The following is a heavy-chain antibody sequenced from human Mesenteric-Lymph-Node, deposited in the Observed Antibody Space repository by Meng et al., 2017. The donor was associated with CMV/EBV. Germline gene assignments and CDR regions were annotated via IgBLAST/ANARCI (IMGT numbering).Heavy chain of an antibody. J-gene: IGHJ4*02. Sequence: FSTYAICWLRQPPGQGLEWMGGIIPIFGTTNYAQKFQGRLTITADKSTSTAYMELSSLRSEDTAVYYCARLRSASTLRYCSSTSCSDYWGQGTLVTVSS. D-gene: IGHD2-2*01. CDR3: ARLRSASTLRYCSSTSCSDY. CDR2: IIPIFGTT. CDR1: FSTYA. V-gene: IGHV1-69*06.